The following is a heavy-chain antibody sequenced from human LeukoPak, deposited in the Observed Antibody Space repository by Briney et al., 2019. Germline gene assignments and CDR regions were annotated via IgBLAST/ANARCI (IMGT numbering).Heavy chain of an antibody. D-gene: IGHD6-6*01. CDR1: GFTFDDYG. CDR2: INWNGGST. Sequence: AGGSLRLSCAASGFTFDDYGMSWVRQAPGKGLEWVSGINWNGGSTGYADSVKGQFTISRDNAKNSLYPQMNSLRAEDTALYYCARGPSTSIAALNYYYYMDVWGKGTTVTVSS. V-gene: IGHV3-20*04. J-gene: IGHJ6*03. CDR3: ARGPSTSIAALNYYYYMDV.